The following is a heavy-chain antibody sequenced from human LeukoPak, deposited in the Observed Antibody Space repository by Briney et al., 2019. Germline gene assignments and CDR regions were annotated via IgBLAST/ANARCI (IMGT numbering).Heavy chain of an antibody. D-gene: IGHD1-26*01. V-gene: IGHV3-7*03. CDR1: GFSFSNYW. CDR3: ARLVGDVTTWDC. J-gene: IGHJ4*02. Sequence: GGSLRLSCTASGFSFSNYWMSWVRQAPGKGLESVASIKQDESEKYYVDSVKGRFTTSRDNAKSSLYLQMNALRGEDTAVYYCARLVGDVTTWDCWGQGTLVTVSS. CDR2: IKQDESEK.